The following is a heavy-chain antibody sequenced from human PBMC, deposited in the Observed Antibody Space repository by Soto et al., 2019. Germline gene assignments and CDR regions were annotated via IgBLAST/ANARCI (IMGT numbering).Heavy chain of an antibody. D-gene: IGHD3-22*01. J-gene: IGHJ5*02. CDR2: IKQDGGEK. Sequence: EVQLVESGGGLVQPGGSLRLSCAASGFTFSRYWMSWVRQAPGKGLEWVANIKQDGGEKYYVDSVKGRFTISRDNVENSLDLQMNSLRAEDTAVYYCARAGSSLILVANWFDPWGQGTLVTVSS. CDR3: ARAGSSLILVANWFDP. V-gene: IGHV3-7*05. CDR1: GFTFSRYW.